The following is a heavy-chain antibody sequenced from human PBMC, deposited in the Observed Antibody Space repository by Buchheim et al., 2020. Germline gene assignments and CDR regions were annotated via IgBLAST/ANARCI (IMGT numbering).Heavy chain of an antibody. CDR3: AGGCSLPGGYYYYYAIDV. D-gene: IGHD3-10*02. CDR1: GYTFTSYD. Sequence: QVQLVQSGAEVKKPGASVKVSCKASGYTFTSYDINWVRQATGQGLEWMGWMNPNSGNTGYAQKFQGRVTMTRNTSISTASMELSSLRSDDTAVYYCAGGCSLPGGYYYYYAIDVWGQGTT. J-gene: IGHJ6*02. V-gene: IGHV1-8*01. CDR2: MNPNSGNT.